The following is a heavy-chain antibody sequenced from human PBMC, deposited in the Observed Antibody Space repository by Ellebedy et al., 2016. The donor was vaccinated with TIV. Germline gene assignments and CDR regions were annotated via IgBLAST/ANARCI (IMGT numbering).Heavy chain of an antibody. CDR3: ARGEVVMDV. CDR2: ISTSGSA. Sequence: SETLSLXCIVSGDSITNGYYYWTWIRQTAEKGLEWIGRISTSGSAIYNPSLESRVTMSVDTSKNQFSLKVNSVTAADTAVYYCARGEVVMDVWGRGTSVTVSS. J-gene: IGHJ6*03. V-gene: IGHV4-61*02. CDR1: GDSITNGYYY. D-gene: IGHD1-26*01.